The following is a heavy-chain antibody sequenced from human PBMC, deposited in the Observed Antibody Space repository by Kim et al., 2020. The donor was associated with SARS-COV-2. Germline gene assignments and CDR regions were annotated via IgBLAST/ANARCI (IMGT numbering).Heavy chain of an antibody. Sequence: GGSLRLSCAASGFTFRSYGIHWVRQAPGKGLEWVAVISYDGSNKYYADSVKGRFTISRDNSKNTLYLQMNSLRAEDTAVYHCAKGQSDCSSTSCYWGWTYCYYGMDVWGQGTTVTVAS. D-gene: IGHD2-2*01. CDR3: AKGQSDCSSTSCYWGWTYCYYGMDV. CDR2: ISYDGSNK. J-gene: IGHJ6*01. CDR1: GFTFRSYG. V-gene: IGHV3-30*18.